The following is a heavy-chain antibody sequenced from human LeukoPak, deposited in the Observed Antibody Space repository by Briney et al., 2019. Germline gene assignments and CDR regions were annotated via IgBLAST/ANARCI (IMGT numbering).Heavy chain of an antibody. CDR1: GFTFSSYW. J-gene: IGHJ4*02. V-gene: IGHV3-7*01. Sequence: GSLRLSCAASGFTFSSYWMSWVRQAPGKGLEWVANIKQDGSEKYYVDSVKGRFTISRDNAKNSLYLQMNSLRAEDTAVYYCARDLGRLRYFDWLLPYYFDYWGQGTLVTVSS. CDR3: ARDLGRLRYFDWLLPYYFDY. CDR2: IKQDGSEK. D-gene: IGHD3-9*01.